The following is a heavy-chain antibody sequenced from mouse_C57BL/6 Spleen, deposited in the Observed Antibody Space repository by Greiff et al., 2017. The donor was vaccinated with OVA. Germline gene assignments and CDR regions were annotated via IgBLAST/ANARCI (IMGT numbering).Heavy chain of an antibody. J-gene: IGHJ2*01. Sequence: EVKLMESGGGLVKPGGSLKLSCAASGFTFSSYPMSWVRQTPEKRLEWVATISGGGGNTYYPDSVKGRFTISRDNAKNTLYLQMSSLRSEDTALYYCARHTFTTVFDYWGQGTTLTVSS. D-gene: IGHD1-1*01. CDR3: ARHTFTTVFDY. CDR2: ISGGGGNT. V-gene: IGHV5-9*01. CDR1: GFTFSSYP.